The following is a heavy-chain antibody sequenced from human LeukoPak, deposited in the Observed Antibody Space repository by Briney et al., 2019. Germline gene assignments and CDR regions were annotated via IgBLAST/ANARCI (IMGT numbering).Heavy chain of an antibody. CDR3: ARGPPNWGYDY. V-gene: IGHV1-8*01. CDR1: GYTFTSYD. D-gene: IGHD7-27*01. Sequence: ASVKVSCKASGYTFTSYDFNWVRQATGRRPEWMGWMSPNSGDTGYAQKFQDRVTMTRNTSISTAYMELSSLRSDDTAVYYCARGPPNWGYDYWGPGTLVTVSS. CDR2: MSPNSGDT. J-gene: IGHJ4*02.